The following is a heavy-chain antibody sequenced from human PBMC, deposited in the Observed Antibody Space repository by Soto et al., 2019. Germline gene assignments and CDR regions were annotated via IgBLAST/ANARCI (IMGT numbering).Heavy chain of an antibody. Sequence: SETLSLTCTVSGGSISSYYWSWIRQPPGKGLEWIGYIYYSGSTNYNPSLKSRVTISVDTSKNQFSLKLSSVTAADTAVYYCARGDVVVPAASWFDPWGQGTLVTVSS. CDR2: IYYSGST. CDR1: GGSISSYY. J-gene: IGHJ5*02. D-gene: IGHD2-2*01. V-gene: IGHV4-59*01. CDR3: ARGDVVVPAASWFDP.